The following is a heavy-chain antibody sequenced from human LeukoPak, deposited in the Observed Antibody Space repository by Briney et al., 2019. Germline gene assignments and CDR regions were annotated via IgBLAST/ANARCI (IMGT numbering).Heavy chain of an antibody. CDR1: GGSFSGYY. Sequence: SETLSLTCAVYGGSFSGYYWSWIRQPPGKGLEWIGEINHSGSTNYNPSLKSRVTISVDTSKNQFSLKLSSVTAADTAVYYCARGRSVLRYFDWLFQTWDQGTLVTVSS. CDR2: INHSGST. J-gene: IGHJ5*02. CDR3: ARGRSVLRYFDWLFQT. V-gene: IGHV4-34*01. D-gene: IGHD3-9*01.